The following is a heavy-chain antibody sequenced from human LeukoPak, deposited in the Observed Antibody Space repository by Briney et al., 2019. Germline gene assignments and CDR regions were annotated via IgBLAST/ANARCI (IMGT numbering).Heavy chain of an antibody. CDR2: ISYDGSNK. J-gene: IGHJ5*02. Sequence: GGSLRLSCAASGFTFSSYGMHWVRQAPGKGLEWVAVISYDGSNKYYADSVKGRFTISRDNSKNTLYLQMNSLRAEDTAVYYRAKGGIAVAGPIGKFDPWGQGTLVTVSS. CDR1: GFTFSSYG. D-gene: IGHD6-19*01. V-gene: IGHV3-30*18. CDR3: AKGGIAVAGPIGKFDP.